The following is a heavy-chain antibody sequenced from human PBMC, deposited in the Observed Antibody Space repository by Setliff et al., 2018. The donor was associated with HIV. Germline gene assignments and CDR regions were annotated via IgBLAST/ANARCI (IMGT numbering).Heavy chain of an antibody. D-gene: IGHD2-21*01. CDR2: ISSSASTT. Sequence: PGGSLRLSCAASGFTFSDYYMSWIRQAPGKGLEWVSYISSSASTTYYADSVKGRVTISRDNAKNSLYLQMNSLRVDDTAVYCCAKLLYPELWPLDIDHWGQGRLVTVSS. V-gene: IGHV3-11*01. CDR1: GFTFSDYY. CDR3: AKLLYPELWPLDIDH. J-gene: IGHJ4*02.